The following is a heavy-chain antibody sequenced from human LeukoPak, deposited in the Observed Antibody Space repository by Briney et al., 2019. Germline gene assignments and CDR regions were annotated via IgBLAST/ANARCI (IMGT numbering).Heavy chain of an antibody. Sequence: GGALRLSCAASGFTFCAYSMHWVRQAPGKGLEWVAIIYYDGSNQYYADSVKGRFTISRDNSKNTLFLQMNSLRAEDTAVYYCAGVGNNGAVDAFDIWGQGTMVTVSS. CDR3: AGVGNNGAVDAFDI. D-gene: IGHD2-8*01. J-gene: IGHJ3*02. CDR2: IYYDGSNQ. CDR1: GFTFCAYS. V-gene: IGHV3-33*01.